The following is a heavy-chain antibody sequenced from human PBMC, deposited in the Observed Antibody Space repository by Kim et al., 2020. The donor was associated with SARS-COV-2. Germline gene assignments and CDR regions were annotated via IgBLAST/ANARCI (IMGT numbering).Heavy chain of an antibody. CDR1: GFTFSSYA. V-gene: IGHV3-30*04. J-gene: IGHJ4*02. CDR3: ARTTPANRYCSGGSCYSGLDY. Sequence: GGSLRLSCAASGFTFSSYAMHWVRQAPGKGLEWVAVISYDGSNKYYADSVKGRFTISRDNSKNTLYLQMNSLRAEDTAVYYCARTTPANRYCSGGSCYSGLDYWGQGTLVTVSS. CDR2: ISYDGSNK. D-gene: IGHD2-15*01.